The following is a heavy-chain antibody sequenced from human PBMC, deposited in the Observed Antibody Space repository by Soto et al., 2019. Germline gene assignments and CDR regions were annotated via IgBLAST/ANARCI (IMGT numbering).Heavy chain of an antibody. D-gene: IGHD3-10*01. CDR1: GYSFTSYG. CDR3: ARDPFGAYYFDS. J-gene: IGHJ4*02. CDR2: ISAYNGNT. V-gene: IGHV1-18*04. Sequence: GXSVKVSSTASGYSFTSYGISWVRQAPGQGLEWMGWISAYNGNTNYAQKLQGRVTMTTDTSTSTAYMELRSLRSDDTAVYYCARDPFGAYYFDSWGQGTMVTAPQ.